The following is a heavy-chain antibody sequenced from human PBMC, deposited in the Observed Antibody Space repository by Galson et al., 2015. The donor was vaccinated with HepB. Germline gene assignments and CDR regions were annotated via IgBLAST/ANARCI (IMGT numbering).Heavy chain of an antibody. CDR3: ARSGSGSYYDY. D-gene: IGHD3-10*01. V-gene: IGHV3-33*01. Sequence: SLRLSCAASGFTFSSYGMHWVRQAPGKGLEWVAVIWYDGSNKYYADSVKGRFTISRDNSKNTLYLQMNSLRAEDTAVYYCARSGSGSYYDYWGQGTLVTVSS. CDR2: IWYDGSNK. J-gene: IGHJ4*02. CDR1: GFTFSSYG.